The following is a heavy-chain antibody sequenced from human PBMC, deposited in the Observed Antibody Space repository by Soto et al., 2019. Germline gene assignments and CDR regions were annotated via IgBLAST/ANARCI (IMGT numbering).Heavy chain of an antibody. Sequence: QVQLVQSGAEVKKPGASVKVSCKASGYTFTSYDINWVRQATGQGLEWMGWMNPNSGNTGYAQKFQGRVTMTRNTSISTAYMELSSLRSEDTAVYYCGVKEPTYYDFWSGSPMLFDIWGQGTMVTVSS. J-gene: IGHJ3*02. CDR2: MNPNSGNT. D-gene: IGHD3-3*01. CDR3: GVKEPTYYDFWSGSPMLFDI. CDR1: GYTFTSYD. V-gene: IGHV1-8*01.